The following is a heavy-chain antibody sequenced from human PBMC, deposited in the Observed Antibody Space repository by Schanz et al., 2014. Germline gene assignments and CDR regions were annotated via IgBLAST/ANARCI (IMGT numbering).Heavy chain of an antibody. V-gene: IGHV3-30*04. D-gene: IGHD3-10*01. CDR3: ARPALWFGDNCFDP. CDR2: VPFDGSQK. Sequence: VHLLESGGGLVQPGGSLRLSCAASGFTFSSYALHWVRQAPGKGLEWVAFVPFDGSQKFYADSVKGRFTISRDNAKNTLYLQMNSLRAEDTAVYYCARPALWFGDNCFDPWGQGTLVTVSS. CDR1: GFTFSSYA. J-gene: IGHJ5*02.